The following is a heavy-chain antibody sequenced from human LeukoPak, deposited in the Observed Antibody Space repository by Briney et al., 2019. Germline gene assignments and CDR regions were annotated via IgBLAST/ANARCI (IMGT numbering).Heavy chain of an antibody. J-gene: IGHJ4*02. CDR1: GFTFSSYW. D-gene: IGHD3-9*01. Sequence: PGGSLRLSCAASGFTFSSYWMSWVRQAPGKGLEWVANIKQDGSEKYYVVSVKGRFTISRDNAKNSLYLQMNSLRAEDTAVYYCARDSFYYDILTGTGYFDYWGQGTLVTVSS. CDR3: ARDSFYYDILTGTGYFDY. CDR2: IKQDGSEK. V-gene: IGHV3-7*01.